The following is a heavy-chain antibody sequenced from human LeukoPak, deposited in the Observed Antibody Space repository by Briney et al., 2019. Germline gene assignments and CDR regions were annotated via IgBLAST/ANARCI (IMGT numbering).Heavy chain of an antibody. CDR1: GGSFSGYY. V-gene: IGHV4-38-2*01. CDR2: IYHSGST. J-gene: IGHJ3*02. CDR3: AGRIAVAGTGAFDI. D-gene: IGHD6-19*01. Sequence: SETLSLTCAVYGGSFSGYYWGWIRQPPGKGLEWIGSIYHSGSTYYNPSLKSRVTISVDTSKNQFSLKLSSVTAADTAVYYCAGRIAVAGTGAFDIWGQGTMVTVSS.